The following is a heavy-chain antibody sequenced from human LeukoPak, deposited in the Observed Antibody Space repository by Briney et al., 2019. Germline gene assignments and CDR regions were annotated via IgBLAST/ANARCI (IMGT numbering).Heavy chain of an antibody. V-gene: IGHV3-23*01. CDR2: ISGSGIST. CDR3: AKDRLKGIAAAGTGWFDS. D-gene: IGHD6-13*01. Sequence: HPGGSLRLSCAASGLTFSSYAMSWVRQAPGKGLEWVSGISGSGISTLYADSVQGRFIISRDNSNNTLYLEMNNLRAEDTAVYYCAKDRLKGIAAAGTGWFDSWGQGALVTVSS. J-gene: IGHJ5*01. CDR1: GLTFSSYA.